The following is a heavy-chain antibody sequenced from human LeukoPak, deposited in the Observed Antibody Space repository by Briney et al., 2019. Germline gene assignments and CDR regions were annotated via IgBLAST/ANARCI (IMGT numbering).Heavy chain of an antibody. CDR3: ARRLTQYDCFDP. J-gene: IGHJ5*02. V-gene: IGHV6-1*01. CDR1: GDSVSSNSVT. D-gene: IGHD2-2*01. CDR2: TYYRSTWYN. Sequence: SQTLSLTCAISGDSVSSNSVTWHWIRQSPSRGLEWLGRTYYRSTWYNDYAVSVRGRITVNPDTSKNQFSLHLNSATPGDTAVYYCARRLTQYDCFDPWGQGILVTVSS.